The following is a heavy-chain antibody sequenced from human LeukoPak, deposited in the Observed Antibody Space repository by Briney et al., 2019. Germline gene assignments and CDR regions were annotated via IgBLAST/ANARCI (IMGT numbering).Heavy chain of an antibody. D-gene: IGHD2-21*02. Sequence: SVNVSCKASGGTFSSYAISWVRQAPGQGLEWMGGIIPIFGTANYAQKFQGRVTITADESTSTAYMELSSLRSEDTAVYYCARDAYCGGDCYFPRMDVWGQGTTVTVSS. J-gene: IGHJ6*02. CDR1: GGTFSSYA. V-gene: IGHV1-69*13. CDR3: ARDAYCGGDCYFPRMDV. CDR2: IIPIFGTA.